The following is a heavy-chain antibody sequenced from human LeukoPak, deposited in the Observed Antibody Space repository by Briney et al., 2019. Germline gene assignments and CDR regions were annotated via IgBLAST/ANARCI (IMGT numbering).Heavy chain of an antibody. Sequence: SETLSLTCTVSGGSITTYYWSWIRQPPGKGLEWIAYIDYSGGTAYNPSLNGRVALSLDASKNQFTLNLRTVTAADTAVYYCARLNGGNWGAGSLVTVS. CDR2: IDYSGGT. CDR1: GGSITTYY. V-gene: IGHV4-59*08. D-gene: IGHD4-23*01. J-gene: IGHJ4*02. CDR3: ARLNGGN.